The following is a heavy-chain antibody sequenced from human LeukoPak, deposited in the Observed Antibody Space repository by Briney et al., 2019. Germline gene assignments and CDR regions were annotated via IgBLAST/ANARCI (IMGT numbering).Heavy chain of an antibody. CDR1: GFTFGDYA. D-gene: IGHD6-13*01. V-gene: IGHV3-49*04. CDR2: ISRRGFGETA. J-gene: IGHJ6*02. CDR3: TREGAAAAYGMDV. Sequence: SLRLSCTASGFTFGDYAVSWVRRAPGRGLEWVGLISRRGFGETADYAACVKRIFTISRDDSKSTAYMQMKSLKPEDTAVYYCTREGAAAAYGMDVWGQGNTVTVSS.